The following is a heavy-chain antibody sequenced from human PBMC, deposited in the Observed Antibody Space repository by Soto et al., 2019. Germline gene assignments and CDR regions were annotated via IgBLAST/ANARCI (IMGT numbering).Heavy chain of an antibody. CDR1: GGSISSGGYY. V-gene: IGHV4-31*03. CDR3: ARDLRNPGSYGMDV. D-gene: IGHD1-1*01. Sequence: PSETLSLTCTVSGGSISSGGYYWSWIRQHPGKGLEWIGYIYYSGSTYYNPSLKSRVTISVDTSKNQFSLKLSSVTAADTAVYYCARDLRNPGSYGMDVWGQGTTVTVSS. J-gene: IGHJ6*02. CDR2: IYYSGST.